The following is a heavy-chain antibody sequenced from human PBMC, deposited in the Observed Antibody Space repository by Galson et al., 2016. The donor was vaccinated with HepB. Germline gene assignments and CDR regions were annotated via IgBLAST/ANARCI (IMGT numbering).Heavy chain of an antibody. CDR2: IKQDGSEK. CDR3: VMGSWNAFDI. V-gene: IGHV3-7*05. CDR1: DFRFSKYW. J-gene: IGHJ3*02. Sequence: LRLSCAASDFRFSKYWMVWVRQAPGKGLEWVANIKQDGSEKCYVDSVKGRFTISRDNAKNSLFLQMNSLRAEDTAVYYCVMGSWNAFDIWGQGTMVTVSS. D-gene: IGHD3-16*01.